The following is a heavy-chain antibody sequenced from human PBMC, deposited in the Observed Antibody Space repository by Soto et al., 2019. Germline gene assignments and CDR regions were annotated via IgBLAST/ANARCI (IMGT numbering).Heavy chain of an antibody. Sequence: ETLSVTSTDSGMRVITSDCVIGWVRQPPGNGLDWIGNIYYSGCTFYNPSLSSRVTLSVDTSKNQFSLRLNYVTAADTAVYFCAGFVVPASRNSDFDYWGQGTLVT. CDR2: IYYSGCT. V-gene: IGHV4-39*01. CDR3: AGFVVPASRNSDFDY. CDR1: GMRVITSDCV. D-gene: IGHD2-15*01. J-gene: IGHJ4*02.